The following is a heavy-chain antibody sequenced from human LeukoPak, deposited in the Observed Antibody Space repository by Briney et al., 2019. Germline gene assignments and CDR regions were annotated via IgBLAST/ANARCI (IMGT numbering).Heavy chain of an antibody. D-gene: IGHD3-16*02. CDR3: ARVSAPPIFDP. J-gene: IGHJ5*02. V-gene: IGHV4-61*05. CDR2: IYYSGST. Sequence: SETLSLTCTVSGVSISSSNSYWGWIRQPPGKGLEWIGYIYYSGSTNYNPSLKSRVTISVDTSKNQFSLKLSSVTAADTAVYYCARVSAPPIFDPWGQGTLVTVSS. CDR1: GVSISSSNSY.